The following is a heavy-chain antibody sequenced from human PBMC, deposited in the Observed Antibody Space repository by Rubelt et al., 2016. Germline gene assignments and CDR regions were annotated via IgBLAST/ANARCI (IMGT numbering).Heavy chain of an antibody. CDR3: AREGGLDY. V-gene: IGHV3-48*02. J-gene: IGHJ4*02. Sequence: VQLVESGGGVVQPGGSLRLSCAASGFTFSFHGMHWVRQAPGKGLEWVSYISSSSSTIYYADSVKGGFNISRDNAKNSLYLQMNSLRDEDTAIYYCAREGGLDYWGQGTLVTVSS. CDR2: ISSSSSTI. D-gene: IGHD3-16*01. CDR1: GFTFSFHG.